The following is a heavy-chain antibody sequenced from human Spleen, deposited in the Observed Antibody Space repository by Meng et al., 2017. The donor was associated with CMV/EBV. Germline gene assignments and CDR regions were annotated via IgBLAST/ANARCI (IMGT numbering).Heavy chain of an antibody. J-gene: IGHJ4*02. CDR2: INHSGST. CDR1: GGSFSGYY. D-gene: IGHD4-17*01. Sequence: YGGSFSGYYWTSIRQPPGKGLEWIGEINHSGSTNDNPSLKSRVTISIDTSKNQFSLKLSSVTAADTAVYYCARSIAGMTTVTTVSNYWGQGNLVTVSS. CDR3: ARSIAGMTTVTTVSNY. V-gene: IGHV4-34*01.